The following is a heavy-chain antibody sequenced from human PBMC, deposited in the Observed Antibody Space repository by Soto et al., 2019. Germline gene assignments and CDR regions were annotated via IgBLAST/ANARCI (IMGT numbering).Heavy chain of an antibody. J-gene: IGHJ5*02. CDR2: IYYSGST. CDR1: GGSISSYY. D-gene: IGHD3-3*01. Sequence: PSETLSLTCTVSGGSISSYYWSWIRQSPGKGLEWIGYIYYSGSTNYNPSLKSRVTISVDTSKNQFSLKLSSVTAADTAVYHCARAYYDFWSGYWRWFDPWGQGTLVTVSS. V-gene: IGHV4-59*01. CDR3: ARAYYDFWSGYWRWFDP.